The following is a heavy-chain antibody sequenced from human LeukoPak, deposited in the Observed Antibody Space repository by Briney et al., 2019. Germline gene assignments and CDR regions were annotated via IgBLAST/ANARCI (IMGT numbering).Heavy chain of an antibody. Sequence: GGSLRLSCAASGFTFSSYSMNWVRQAPGKGLEWVSYISSSSSTIYYADSVKGRFTISRDNAKNSLYLQMNSLRDEDTAVYYCAREGGGNIVVVPALRERMRLYFDYWGQGTLVTVSS. V-gene: IGHV3-48*02. J-gene: IGHJ4*02. CDR1: GFTFSSYS. CDR2: ISSSSSTI. CDR3: AREGGGNIVVVPALRERMRLYFDY. D-gene: IGHD2-2*01.